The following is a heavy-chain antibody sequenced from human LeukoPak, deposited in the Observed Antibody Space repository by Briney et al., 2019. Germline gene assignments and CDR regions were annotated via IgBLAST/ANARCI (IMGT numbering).Heavy chain of an antibody. CDR2: ISGSGSSK. V-gene: IGHV3-23*01. CDR3: AKDLTSIAAAGFDY. D-gene: IGHD6-13*01. Sequence: GGSLRLSCAASGFTFSSYAMSWVRQAPGKGLEWVSAISGSGSSKYYADSVKGRFTISRDNSKNTLYLQMNSLRAEDTAVYYCAKDLTSIAAAGFDYWGQGTLVTVSS. J-gene: IGHJ4*02. CDR1: GFTFSSYA.